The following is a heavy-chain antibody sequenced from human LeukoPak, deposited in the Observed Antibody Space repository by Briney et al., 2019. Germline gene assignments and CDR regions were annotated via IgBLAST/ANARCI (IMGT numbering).Heavy chain of an antibody. D-gene: IGHD1-26*01. CDR1: GGTFSSYA. Sequence: VASVKVSCKASGGTFSSYAISWVRQVPGQGLEWLGWISVYNGHTNYAQKLQGRVTMTTDTSTTTAYMELRTLRSDDTAVYYCARGGRWELPRPYAFDVWGQGTVVTVSS. V-gene: IGHV1-18*01. CDR3: ARGGRWELPRPYAFDV. J-gene: IGHJ3*01. CDR2: ISVYNGHT.